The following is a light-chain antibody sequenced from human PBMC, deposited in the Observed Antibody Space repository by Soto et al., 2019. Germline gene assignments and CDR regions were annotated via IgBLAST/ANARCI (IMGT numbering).Light chain of an antibody. V-gene: IGKV3-11*01. CDR3: QQRSNWPYT. Sequence: EIVLTQSPATLSLSPGERATLSCRASQSVSSYLAWYQQKPGQAPRLLIYDASNRATGIPARFSGSGSGTDFTLTISSLEPEDFAVYYCQQRSNWPYTGGQGPKLEIK. CDR2: DAS. CDR1: QSVSSY. J-gene: IGKJ2*01.